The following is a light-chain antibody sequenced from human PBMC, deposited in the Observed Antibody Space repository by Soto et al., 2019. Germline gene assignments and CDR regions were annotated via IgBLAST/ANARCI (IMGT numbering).Light chain of an antibody. CDR3: QQSYSTPYT. CDR1: QSISTY. CDR2: VAS. V-gene: IGKV1-39*01. Sequence: DIQMTQSPSSLSASVGDRVTITCRASQSISTYLNWYQQKPGKAPHLLIYVASSLRSGVPSRFSGSGSGTDFTLTISSLQPEDFATYYCQQSYSTPYTFGQGTKLEIK. J-gene: IGKJ2*01.